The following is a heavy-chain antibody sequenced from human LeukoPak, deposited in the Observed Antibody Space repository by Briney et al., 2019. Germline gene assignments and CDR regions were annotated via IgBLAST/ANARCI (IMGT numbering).Heavy chain of an antibody. V-gene: IGHV1-46*01. Sequence: ASVKVSCKASGYTFTSYYMHWVRQAPGQGLEWMGIINPGGGSTSYAQKFQGRVTMTRDTSTSTVYMELSSLRSEDTAVYYCARDSLNCGGDCYSGWYYFDYWGQGTLVTVSS. CDR1: GYTFTSYY. J-gene: IGHJ4*02. D-gene: IGHD2-21*01. CDR3: ARDSLNCGGDCYSGWYYFDY. CDR2: INPGGGST.